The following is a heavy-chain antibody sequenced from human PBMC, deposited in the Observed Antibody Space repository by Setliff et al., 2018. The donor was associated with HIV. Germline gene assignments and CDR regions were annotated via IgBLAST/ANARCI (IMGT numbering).Heavy chain of an antibody. V-gene: IGHV3-23*01. D-gene: IGHD6-6*01. Sequence: GGSLRLSCAASGFTFSSYPMSWVRQSPGKGPEWVSAISDGGGSTYYAVSVKGRFTISRDNSKNTLYLQMNSLRVEDAAVYYCAKEPKLGGIAAPFDYWGQGTLVTVSS. CDR1: GFTFSSYP. J-gene: IGHJ4*02. CDR2: ISDGGGST. CDR3: AKEPKLGGIAAPFDY.